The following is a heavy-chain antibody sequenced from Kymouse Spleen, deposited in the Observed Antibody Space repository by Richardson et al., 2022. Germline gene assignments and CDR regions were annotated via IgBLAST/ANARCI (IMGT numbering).Heavy chain of an antibody. V-gene: IGHV3-9*01. CDR1: GFTFDDYA. CDR3: AKDGNSGRTENYYGMDV. J-gene: IGHJ6*02. CDR2: ISWNSGSI. D-gene: IGHD1-26*01. Sequence: EVQLVESGGGLVQPGRSLRLSCAASGFTFDDYAMHWVRQAPGKGLEWVSGISWNSGSIGYADSVKGRFTISRDNAKNSLYLQMNSLRAEDTALYYCAKDGNSGRTENYYGMDVWGQGTTVTVSS.